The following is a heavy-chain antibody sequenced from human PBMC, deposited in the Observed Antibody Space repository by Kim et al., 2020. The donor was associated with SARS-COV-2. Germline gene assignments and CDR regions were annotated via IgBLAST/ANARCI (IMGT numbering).Heavy chain of an antibody. CDR2: VTPSTGNT. V-gene: IGHV1-8*01. D-gene: IGHD6-19*01. CDR1: GYFFNTYD. J-gene: IGHJ5*01. Sequence: ASVKVSCMASGYFFNTYDINWVRQAPGQGLEWLGWVTPSTGNTGYAQKFQGRVTVTRDTSIRTAYMELSNLRSEDTAVYYCARTTNGWHNWFDFWGQGTL. CDR3: ARTTNGWHNWFDF.